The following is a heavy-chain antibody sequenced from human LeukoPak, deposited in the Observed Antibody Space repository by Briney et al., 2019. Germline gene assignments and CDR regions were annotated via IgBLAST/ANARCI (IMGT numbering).Heavy chain of an antibody. J-gene: IGHJ5*02. V-gene: IGHV3-53*01. D-gene: IGHD2-15*01. CDR3: ARVGVGCSGGSCYADWFDP. CDR1: GFTVSSNY. CDR2: IYSGGST. Sequence: PGGSLRLSCAASGFTVSSNYMSWVRQAPGKGLEWVSVIYSGGSTYYADSVKGRFTISRDNSKNKLYLQMNSLRAEDTAVYYCARVGVGCSGGSCYADWFDPWGQGTLVTVSS.